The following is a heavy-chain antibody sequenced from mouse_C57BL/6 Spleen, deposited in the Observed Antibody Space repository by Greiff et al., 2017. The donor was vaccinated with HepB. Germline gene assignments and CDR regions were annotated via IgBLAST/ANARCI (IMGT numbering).Heavy chain of an antibody. J-gene: IGHJ2*01. CDR1: GFTFSSYA. V-gene: IGHV5-4*01. CDR3: ARGGGRGNYYFDY. CDR2: ISDGGSYT. Sequence: EVQGVESGGGLVKPGGSLKLSCAASGFTFSSYAMSWVRQTPEKRLEWVATISDGGSYTYYPDNVKGRFTISRDNAKNNLYLQMSHLKSEDTAMYYCARGGGRGNYYFDYWGQGTTLTVSS. D-gene: IGHD3-3*01.